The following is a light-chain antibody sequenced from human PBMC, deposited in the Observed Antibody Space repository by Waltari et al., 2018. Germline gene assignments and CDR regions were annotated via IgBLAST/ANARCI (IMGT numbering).Light chain of an antibody. CDR2: QDS. V-gene: IGLV3-1*01. CDR1: KLGDKY. J-gene: IGLJ2*01. Sequence: SYELTQAPPVSVSPGQTATIACPGHKLGDKYVCWYQQKLGHSPVLVIYQDSKRPSGIPERFSGSNSGNTATLTISGAQEMDEAVYYCQALDNSVVFFGGGTKLTVL. CDR3: QALDNSVVF.